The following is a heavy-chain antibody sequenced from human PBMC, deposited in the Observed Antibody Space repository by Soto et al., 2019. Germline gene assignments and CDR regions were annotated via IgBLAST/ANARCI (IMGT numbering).Heavy chain of an antibody. Sequence: GASVKVSCKVSGYTLSEFPMHWVRQAPGKGLEWMGGFDPEEGKTIYAQKFQGRVTMTEDTSTDTAYMELSSLRSEDTAVYYCTREKNYYYETSGYLVDDALDIWGQGTMVTVSS. CDR3: TREKNYYYETSGYLVDDALDI. CDR2: FDPEEGKT. J-gene: IGHJ3*02. V-gene: IGHV1-24*01. D-gene: IGHD3-22*01. CDR1: GYTLSEFP.